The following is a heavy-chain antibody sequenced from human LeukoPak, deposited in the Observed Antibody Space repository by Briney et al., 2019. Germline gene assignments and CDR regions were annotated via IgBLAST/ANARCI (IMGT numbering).Heavy chain of an antibody. V-gene: IGHV1-8*01. CDR1: GYTFTSYD. D-gene: IGHD6-13*01. CDR3: ARGSSSSWFYYFDY. J-gene: IGHJ4*02. CDR2: MNPNSGNT. Sequence: GASVKVSCKASGYTFTSYDMNWVRQATGQGLEWMGWMNPNSGNTGYAQKFQGRVTMTRNTSISTAYMELSSLRSEDTAVYYCARGSSSSWFYYFDYWGQGTLVTVSS.